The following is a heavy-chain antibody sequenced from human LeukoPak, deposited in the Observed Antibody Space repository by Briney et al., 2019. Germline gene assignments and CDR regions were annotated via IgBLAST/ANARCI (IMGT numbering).Heavy chain of an antibody. J-gene: IGHJ4*02. V-gene: IGHV4-59*08. CDR2: THYSGST. CDR3: ARQSISGSSLSYFDY. Sequence: SETLSLTCAVSGGSISSYYWSWIRQPPGKGLEWIGYTHYSGSTDYNPSLKTRVTISVDTSKNQFSLKLSSVTAADTAVYYCARQSISGSSLSYFDYWGQGTLVNVSS. D-gene: IGHD3-22*01. CDR1: GGSISSYY.